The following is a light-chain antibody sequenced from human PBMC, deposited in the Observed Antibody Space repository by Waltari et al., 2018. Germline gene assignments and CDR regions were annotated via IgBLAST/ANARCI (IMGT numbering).Light chain of an antibody. CDR1: QSISSW. J-gene: IGKJ3*01. V-gene: IGKV1-5*03. CDR2: KES. CDR3: QQYNSYSPT. Sequence: DIQMTQSTSTLSAPVGDRVNITCRASQSISSWLAWDQQKPGKAPKLLIYKESSLANGVPSRFSGSGSGTEFTLTISSLQPDDFATYYCQQYNSYSPTFGPGTKVDIK.